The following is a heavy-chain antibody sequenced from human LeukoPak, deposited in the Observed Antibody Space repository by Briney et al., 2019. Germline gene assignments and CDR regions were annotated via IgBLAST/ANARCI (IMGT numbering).Heavy chain of an antibody. Sequence: ASVKVSCKASGYTFTRSYMHWVRPAPGQGLEWMGIINPSGGSTSYAQKLQGRVTMTRDTSTSTVYMELSSLRSEDTAVYYCARDGHYYDSSGYPRFYYMDVWGKGTTVTVSS. CDR3: ARDGHYYDSSGYPRFYYMDV. CDR2: INPSGGST. J-gene: IGHJ6*03. CDR1: GYTFTRSY. V-gene: IGHV1-46*04. D-gene: IGHD3-22*01.